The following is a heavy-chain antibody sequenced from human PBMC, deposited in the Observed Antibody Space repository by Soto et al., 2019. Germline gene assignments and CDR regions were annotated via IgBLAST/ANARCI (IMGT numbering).Heavy chain of an antibody. D-gene: IGHD1-1*01. CDR2: FFYGGRT. V-gene: IGHV4-39*01. J-gene: IGHJ4*02. Sequence: QVQLQQSGPGLLKPSETLSLTCTVSGGSISSPSYNWGWVRQPPGKGPEWIGSFFYGGRTHSSPSLESRLSISVDTARSQVSLILTSGTAADTAVYYCATVASTHFDSWGQGALVVVSS. CDR1: GGSISSPSYN. CDR3: ATVASTHFDS.